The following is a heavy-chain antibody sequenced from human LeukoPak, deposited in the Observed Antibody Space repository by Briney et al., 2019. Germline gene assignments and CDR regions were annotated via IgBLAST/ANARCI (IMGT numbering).Heavy chain of an antibody. D-gene: IGHD6-19*01. CDR3: ARDGVVIAVAGTMDYYGMDV. CDR2: ISSSSSTI. Sequence: GGSLRLSCAASGFSFSDYSMSWVRQAPGKGLEWISYISSSSSTIYYADSVKGRFTISRDNAKNSLYLQMNSLRDEDTAVYYCARDGVVIAVAGTMDYYGMDVWGQGTTVTVSS. V-gene: IGHV3-48*02. CDR1: GFSFSDYS. J-gene: IGHJ6*02.